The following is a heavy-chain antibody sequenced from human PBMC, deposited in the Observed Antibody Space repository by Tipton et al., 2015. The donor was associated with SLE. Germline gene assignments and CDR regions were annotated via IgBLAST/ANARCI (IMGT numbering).Heavy chain of an antibody. V-gene: IGHV3-43*01. J-gene: IGHJ4*02. CDR2: ISWDGGST. Sequence: SLRLSCAASGFTFDDYTMHWVRQAPGKGLEWVSLISWDGGSTYYADSVKGRFTISRDNSKNSLYLQMNSLRTEDTALYYCAKVGAAGVDLPYFGYWGQGTLVTVSS. CDR3: AKVGAAGVDLPYFGY. D-gene: IGHD6-13*01. CDR1: GFTFDDYT.